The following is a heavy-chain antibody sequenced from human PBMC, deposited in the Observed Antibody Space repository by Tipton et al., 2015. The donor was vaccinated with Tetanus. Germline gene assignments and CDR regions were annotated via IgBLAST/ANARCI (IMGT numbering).Heavy chain of an antibody. D-gene: IGHD1-1*01. V-gene: IGHV1-18*01. CDR2: INTDKGST. CDR1: GYTFSNYG. CDR3: ARGGTMDY. Sequence: QLVQSGAEVKRPGASVKVSCKASGYTFSNYGINWVRQAPGQGLEWMGWINTDKGSTNYAQNLQGRVIMTTDTSTLTAYMELRSLRSDDTAVYYCARGGTMDYWGQGTLVTVSA. J-gene: IGHJ4*02.